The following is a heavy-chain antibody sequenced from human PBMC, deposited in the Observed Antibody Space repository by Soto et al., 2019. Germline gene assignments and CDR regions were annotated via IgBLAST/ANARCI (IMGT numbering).Heavy chain of an antibody. J-gene: IGHJ4*02. CDR3: ARGYCSSTTCYFQDY. CDR1: GYTFTSYA. CDR2: INGDSGNT. V-gene: IGHV1-3*01. D-gene: IGHD2-2*01. Sequence: ASVKVSCKASGYTFTSYAMHWVRQAPGQRLEWMGWINGDSGNTKYSQKFQGRVTIIRDTSASTAYMELSSQRSEDTAVYYCARGYCSSTTCYFQDYWGQGTLVTVSS.